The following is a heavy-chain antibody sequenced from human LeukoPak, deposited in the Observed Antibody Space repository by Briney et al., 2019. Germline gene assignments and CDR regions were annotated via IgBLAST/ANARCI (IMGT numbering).Heavy chain of an antibody. CDR1: GFTVSSNY. CDR3: AREYGDYVYY. V-gene: IGHV3-66*01. Sequence: GGSLRLSCAASGFTVSSNYMRWVCQAPGKGLEWVSVIYSGGPTYYADSVKGRFTISRDNSKNTLYLQMNSLRAEDTAVYYCAREYGDYVYYWGQGTLVTVSS. J-gene: IGHJ4*02. D-gene: IGHD4-17*01. CDR2: IYSGGPT.